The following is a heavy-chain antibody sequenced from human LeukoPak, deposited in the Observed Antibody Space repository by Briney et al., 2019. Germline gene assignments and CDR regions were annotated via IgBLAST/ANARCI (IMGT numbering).Heavy chain of an antibody. J-gene: IGHJ4*02. D-gene: IGHD5-12*01. CDR3: ARDRGYVSASPCDY. V-gene: IGHV1-18*01. CDR1: GYTFTTYG. CDR2: ISTYNAIT. Sequence: ASVKVSCKASGYTFTTYGISWVRQAPGRGLEWMGRISTYNAITNYAQKLQGRVTMTTDTSTSTSYMELRSLRSDDTAVYYCARDRGYVSASPCDYWGQGTLVTVSS.